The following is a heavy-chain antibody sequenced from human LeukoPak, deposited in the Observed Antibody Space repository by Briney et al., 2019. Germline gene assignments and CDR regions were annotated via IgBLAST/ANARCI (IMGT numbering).Heavy chain of an antibody. J-gene: IGHJ6*02. CDR1: GYSFTTYW. Sequence: GESLKISCKASGYSFTTYWIGWVRQMPGKGLEWMGIIYPADSAAKYSPSFQGQVTISVDKSISTAYLQWSRLKASDSAMYYCARPSGPHYFYYGLDVWGQGTTVTVSS. V-gene: IGHV5-51*01. CDR2: IYPADSAA. D-gene: IGHD1-1*01. CDR3: ARPSGPHYFYYGLDV.